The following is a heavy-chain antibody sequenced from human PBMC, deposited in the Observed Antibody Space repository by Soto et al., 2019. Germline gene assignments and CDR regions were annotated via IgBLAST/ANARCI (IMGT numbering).Heavy chain of an antibody. CDR3: AKDSKYSNTWYYFDN. J-gene: IGHJ4*02. CDR1: GFIFSSFA. V-gene: IGHV3-23*01. CDR2: VSGSGGNT. Sequence: VQLLESGGGLVQPGGSLRISCAASGFIFSSFAMSWVRQAPGRGVEWVSGVSGSGGNTYYAESVKGRFTVSRDNVKKTLYLQMNSLRAEDTAVYYCAKDSKYSNTWYYFDNWGQGTLVTVSS. D-gene: IGHD6-13*01.